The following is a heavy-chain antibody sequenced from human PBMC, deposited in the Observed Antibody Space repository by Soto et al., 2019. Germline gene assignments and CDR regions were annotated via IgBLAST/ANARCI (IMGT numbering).Heavy chain of an antibody. CDR3: AGSSSWFFDY. D-gene: IGHD6-13*01. CDR1: GFTFSSYA. J-gene: IGHJ4*02. CDR2: ISYDGSNK. Sequence: QVQLVESGGGVVQPGRSLRLSCAASGFTFSSYAMHWVRQAPGKGLEWVAVISYDGSNKYYADSVKGRFTISRDNSKNTLYLQMNRLRAEDTAVYYCAGSSSWFFDYWGQGTLVTVSS. V-gene: IGHV3-30-3*01.